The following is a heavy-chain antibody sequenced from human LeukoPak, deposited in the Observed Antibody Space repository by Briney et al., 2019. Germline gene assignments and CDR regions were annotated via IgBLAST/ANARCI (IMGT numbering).Heavy chain of an antibody. J-gene: IGHJ4*02. Sequence: PGGSLSLSCAASGFAFSSYAMSWVRQAPGKGLEWVSGISGSGGSTFYADSVKGRFTISRDNSKNTLYLQMNSLRAEDTAVYYCARERGYRYGSLDYWGQGTLVTVSS. D-gene: IGHD5-18*01. V-gene: IGHV3-23*01. CDR3: ARERGYRYGSLDY. CDR2: ISGSGGST. CDR1: GFAFSSYA.